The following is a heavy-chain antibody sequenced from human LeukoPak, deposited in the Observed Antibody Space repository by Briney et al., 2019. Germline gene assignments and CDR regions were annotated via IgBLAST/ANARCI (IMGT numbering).Heavy chain of an antibody. J-gene: IGHJ4*02. CDR1: GFTFSSYE. CDR2: IYYSGST. V-gene: IGHV4-59*05. Sequence: PGGSLRLSCTASGFTFSSYEMNWVGQAPGKGLEWIGSIYYSGSTYYNPSLKSRVTISVDTSKNQFSLKLSSVTAADTAVYYCARTLNGAVDYWGQGTLVTVSS. D-gene: IGHD1-1*01. CDR3: ARTLNGAVDY.